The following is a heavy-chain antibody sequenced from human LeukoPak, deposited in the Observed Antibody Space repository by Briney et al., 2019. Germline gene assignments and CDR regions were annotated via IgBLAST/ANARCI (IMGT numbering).Heavy chain of an antibody. Sequence: ASVKVSCKSSGYTFTNYGITWVRQAPGQGLEWMGCISTYNGHTNYAQKLQGRVTMTTDTSTSTAYMELRSLRSDDTAVYYCARGSYCDYWGQGTLVTVSS. V-gene: IGHV1-18*01. J-gene: IGHJ4*02. CDR3: ARGSYCDY. CDR2: ISTYNGHT. CDR1: GYTFTNYG.